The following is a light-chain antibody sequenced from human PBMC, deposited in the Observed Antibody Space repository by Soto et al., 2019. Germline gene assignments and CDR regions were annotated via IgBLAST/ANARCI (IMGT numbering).Light chain of an antibody. CDR3: GTWDSSLSAV. V-gene: IGLV1-51*01. CDR2: DNN. J-gene: IGLJ2*01. CDR1: SSNIGNNY. Sequence: QSVLTQPPSVSAAPGQTVTISCSGSSSNIGNNYVSWYQQLPGTAPKLLIYDNNNRPSGIPDRFSGSKSGTPATLGITGLQTGDEADYYCGTWDSSLSAVFGGGTKLTVL.